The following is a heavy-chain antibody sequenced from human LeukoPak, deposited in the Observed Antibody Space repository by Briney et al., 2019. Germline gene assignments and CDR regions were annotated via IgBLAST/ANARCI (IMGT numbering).Heavy chain of an antibody. CDR1: GGSISSSSYY. CDR3: ARQYYYDSSGYSY. J-gene: IGHJ4*02. D-gene: IGHD3-22*01. CDR2: IYYGGST. V-gene: IGHV4-39*01. Sequence: SETLSLTCTVSGGSISSSSYYWGWIRQPPGKGLEWIGSIYYGGSTYYNPSLKSRVTISVDTSKNQFSLKLSSVTAADTAVYYCARQYYYDSSGYSYWGQGTLVTVSS.